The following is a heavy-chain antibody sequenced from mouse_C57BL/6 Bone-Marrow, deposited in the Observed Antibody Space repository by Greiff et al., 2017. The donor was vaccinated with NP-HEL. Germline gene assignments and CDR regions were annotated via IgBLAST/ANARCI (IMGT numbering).Heavy chain of an antibody. CDR1: GYTFTDYY. CDR3: ASSYYGSSWGNAMDY. CDR2: IYPGSGNT. J-gene: IGHJ4*01. V-gene: IGHV1-76*01. Sequence: VQLQQSGAELVRPGASVKLSCKASGYTFTDYYINWVKQRPGQGLEWIARIYPGSGNTYYNEKVKGKATLTAEKSSSTAYMQLSSLTSEDSAVYFCASSYYGSSWGNAMDYWGQGTSVTVSS. D-gene: IGHD1-1*01.